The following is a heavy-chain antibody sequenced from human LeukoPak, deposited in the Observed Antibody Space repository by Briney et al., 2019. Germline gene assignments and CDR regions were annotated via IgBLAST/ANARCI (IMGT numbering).Heavy chain of an antibody. CDR1: GYSFTSYW. V-gene: IGHV5-51*01. Sequence: GESLKISCKGSGYSFTSYWIGWVRQMPGKGLEWMGIIYPGDSDTRYSPSFQGQVTISADKSISTAYLQWSSLKASDTAMYYCARQDSHDVGLGELFGWFDPWGQGTLVTVSS. CDR2: IYPGDSDT. D-gene: IGHD3-16*01. CDR3: ARQDSHDVGLGELFGWFDP. J-gene: IGHJ5*02.